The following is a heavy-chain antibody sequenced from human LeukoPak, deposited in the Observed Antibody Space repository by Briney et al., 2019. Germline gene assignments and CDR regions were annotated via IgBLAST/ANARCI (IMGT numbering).Heavy chain of an antibody. CDR2: ISGSGGST. D-gene: IGHD1-26*01. CDR1: GFTFSSYG. J-gene: IGHJ4*02. Sequence: TGGTLRLSCAASGFTFSSYGMSWVRQAPGKGLEWVSAISGSGGSTYYADSVKGRFTISRDNSKNTQYLQMNSLRAEDTAVYYCAKDRVDGAGAEDYWGQGTLVTVSS. V-gene: IGHV3-23*01. CDR3: AKDRVDGAGAEDY.